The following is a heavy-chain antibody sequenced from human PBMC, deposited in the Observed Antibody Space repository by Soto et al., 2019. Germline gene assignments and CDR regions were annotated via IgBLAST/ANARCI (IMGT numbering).Heavy chain of an antibody. CDR3: AKERLARGFDY. CDR2: ISGGGDNT. Sequence: EVQLLDSGGGWVQPGGSLRLSCEASGFTFSNYAMNWVRQAPGKGLEWVLGISGGGDNTYYADSVKGRFTISRDNSKNTVFLQMNSLRAEDTAVYYCAKERLARGFDYWGQGTLVTVSS. V-gene: IGHV3-23*01. J-gene: IGHJ4*02. CDR1: GFTFSNYA.